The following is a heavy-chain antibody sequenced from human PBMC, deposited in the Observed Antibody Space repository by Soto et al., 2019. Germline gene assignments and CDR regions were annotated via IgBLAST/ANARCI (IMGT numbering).Heavy chain of an antibody. CDR2: IWYDGSNK. V-gene: IGHV3-33*01. CDR1: GFTFSSYG. D-gene: IGHD5-18*01. Sequence: QVQLVESGGGVVQPGRSLRLSCAASGFTFSSYGMHWVRQAPGKGLEWVAVIWYDGSNKYYADSVKGRFTISRDNSKNTLYLQMNSLRAEDTAVYYCARGDSYGYRVAAGHRGAFDIWGQGTMVTVSS. CDR3: ARGDSYGYRVAAGHRGAFDI. J-gene: IGHJ3*02.